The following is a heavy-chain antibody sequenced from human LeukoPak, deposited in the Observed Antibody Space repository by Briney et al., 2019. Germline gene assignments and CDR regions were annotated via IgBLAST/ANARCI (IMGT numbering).Heavy chain of an antibody. V-gene: IGHV1-2*06. Sequence: ASVKVSCKASGYTFTGYYMHWVRQAPGQGLEWMGRINPNSGGTNHAQKFQGRVTMTRDTSIRTAYIELSRLRSDDTAVYYCASESIAVAGTAYWGQGTLVTVSS. CDR1: GYTFTGYY. J-gene: IGHJ4*02. CDR2: INPNSGGT. CDR3: ASESIAVAGTAY. D-gene: IGHD6-19*01.